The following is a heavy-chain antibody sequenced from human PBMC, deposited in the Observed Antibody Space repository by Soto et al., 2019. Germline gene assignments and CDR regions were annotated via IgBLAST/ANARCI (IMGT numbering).Heavy chain of an antibody. CDR1: GVSISSGDTY. D-gene: IGHD1-1*01. Sequence: QVQLQESGPRLVKPSQTLSLTCSVSGVSISSGDTYWAWIRQAPGKGLEWIGYILHSGSTYYNPSRDSRLTISLDTSKNQFSLRLRSVTAADTAVYFCARAPENSENWNPYDFDSWGQGTLVTVSP. CDR2: ILHSGST. J-gene: IGHJ4*02. CDR3: ARAPENSENWNPYDFDS. V-gene: IGHV4-30-4*01.